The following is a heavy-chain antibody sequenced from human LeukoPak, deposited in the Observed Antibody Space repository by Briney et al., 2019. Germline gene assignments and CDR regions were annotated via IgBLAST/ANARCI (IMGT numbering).Heavy chain of an antibody. CDR2: IYHSEST. Sequence: SETLSLTCTVSGGSISSSYCSWIRQPPGKGLEWIGYIYHSESTNYNPSLKSRVTISVDTSKNQFSLKLSSVTAADTAVYYCARQAGGTSGPFDYWGQGTLVTASS. CDR1: GGSISSSY. V-gene: IGHV4-59*08. D-gene: IGHD4-23*01. CDR3: ARQAGGTSGPFDY. J-gene: IGHJ4*02.